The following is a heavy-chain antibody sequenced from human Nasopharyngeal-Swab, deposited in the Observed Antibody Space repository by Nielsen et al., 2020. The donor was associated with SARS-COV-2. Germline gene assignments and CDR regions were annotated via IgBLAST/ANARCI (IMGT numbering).Heavy chain of an antibody. V-gene: IGHV1-2*06. D-gene: IGHD3-22*01. Sequence: ASVKVSCKASGYTFTGYYMHWVRQAPGQGLEWMGRIIPNSGGTNYAQKFQGRVTMTRDTSISTAYMELSRLRSDDTAVYYCARDLIAMIVVNGGVYFDYWGQGTLVTVSS. CDR1: GYTFTGYY. CDR3: ARDLIAMIVVNGGVYFDY. CDR2: IIPNSGGT. J-gene: IGHJ4*02.